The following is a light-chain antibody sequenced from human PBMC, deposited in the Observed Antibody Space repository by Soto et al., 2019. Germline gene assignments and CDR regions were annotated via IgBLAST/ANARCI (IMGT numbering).Light chain of an antibody. CDR3: AAWDDSLNGPGV. CDR2: NNN. J-gene: IGLJ3*02. V-gene: IGLV1-44*01. CDR1: SSNIGSNT. Sequence: QPVLTQPPSASGTPGQRVTISCSGSSSNIGSNTVNWYQQLPGTAPKLLIYNNNQWPSGVPDRFSGSKSGTSASLAISGLQSEDEADYYCAAWDDSLNGPGVFGGGTKLTVL.